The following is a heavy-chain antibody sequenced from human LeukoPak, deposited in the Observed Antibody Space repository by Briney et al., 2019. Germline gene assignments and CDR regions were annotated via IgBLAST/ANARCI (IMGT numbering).Heavy chain of an antibody. Sequence: SETLSLTCAVYGGSFSGYYWSWIRQPPGKGPEWIGEINHSGSTNYNPSLKSRVTISVDTSKNQFSLKLSSVTAADTAVYYCASLLYYYGSGSRWGQGTLVTVSS. D-gene: IGHD3-10*01. CDR1: GGSFSGYY. V-gene: IGHV4-34*01. CDR3: ASLLYYYGSGSR. CDR2: INHSGST. J-gene: IGHJ4*02.